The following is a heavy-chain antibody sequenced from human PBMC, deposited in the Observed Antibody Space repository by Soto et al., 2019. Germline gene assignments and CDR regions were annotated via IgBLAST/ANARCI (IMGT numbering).Heavy chain of an antibody. J-gene: IGHJ4*02. CDR3: AKDLPTTVTTDY. Sequence: QVQLVESGGGVVQPGRSLRLSCAASGFTFSSYGMHWVRQAPGKGLEWVAVISYDGSNKYYADSVKGRFTISRDNSKNTLYLQMNSLRAEDTAVYYCAKDLPTTVTTDYWGQGTLVTVSS. D-gene: IGHD4-17*01. CDR2: ISYDGSNK. CDR1: GFTFSSYG. V-gene: IGHV3-30*18.